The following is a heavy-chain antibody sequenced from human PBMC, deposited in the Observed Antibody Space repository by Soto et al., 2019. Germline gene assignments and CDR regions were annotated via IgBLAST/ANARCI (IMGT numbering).Heavy chain of an antibody. CDR1: GGSFSGYY. CDR3: ARVIIAAAGTMGYYYYGMDV. J-gene: IGHJ6*02. D-gene: IGHD6-13*01. Sequence: LSLTCAVYGGSFSGYYWSWIRQPPGKGLEWIGEINHSGSTNYNPSLKSRVTISVDTSKNQFSLKLSSVTAADTAVYYCARVIIAAAGTMGYYYYGMDVWGQGTTVTVSS. V-gene: IGHV4-34*01. CDR2: INHSGST.